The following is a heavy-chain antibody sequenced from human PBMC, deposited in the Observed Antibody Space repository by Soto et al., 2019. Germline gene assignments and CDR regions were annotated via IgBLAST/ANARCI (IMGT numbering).Heavy chain of an antibody. V-gene: IGHV4-34*01. J-gene: IGHJ6*02. Sequence: SSETLSLTCAVYGGSFSGYYWSWIRQPPGKGLEWIGEINHSGSTNYNPSLKSRVTISVDTSKNQFSLKLSSVTAADTAVYYCARGGSAADVANYYGMDVWGQGTTVTVSS. D-gene: IGHD6-13*01. CDR1: GGSFSGYY. CDR2: INHSGST. CDR3: ARGGSAADVANYYGMDV.